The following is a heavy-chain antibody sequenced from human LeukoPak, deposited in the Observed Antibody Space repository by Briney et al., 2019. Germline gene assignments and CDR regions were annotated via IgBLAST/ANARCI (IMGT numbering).Heavy chain of an antibody. Sequence: SETLSLTCAVYGGSFSGYYWSWIRQPPGKGLEWIGEINHSGSTNYTPSLKSRVTISVDTSKNQFSLKLSSVTAADTAVYYCARSSVVTPVTRFDYWGQGTLVTVSS. CDR1: GGSFSGYY. CDR3: ARSSVVTPVTRFDY. J-gene: IGHJ4*02. CDR2: INHSGST. V-gene: IGHV4-34*01. D-gene: IGHD4-23*01.